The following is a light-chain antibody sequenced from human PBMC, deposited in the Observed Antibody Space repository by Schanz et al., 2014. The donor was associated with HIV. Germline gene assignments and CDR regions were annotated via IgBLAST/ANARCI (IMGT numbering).Light chain of an antibody. V-gene: IGKV3-20*01. J-gene: IGKJ4*01. Sequence: EIVLTQSPGTLSLSPGERATLSCRASQTVSSNYLVWYQQKPGQAPRLLIYRASTRATGIPARFSGSGSGADFTLTISRLEPDDFAVYYCQQYGNSLTFGGGTNVDI. CDR2: RAS. CDR3: QQYGNSLT. CDR1: QTVSSNY.